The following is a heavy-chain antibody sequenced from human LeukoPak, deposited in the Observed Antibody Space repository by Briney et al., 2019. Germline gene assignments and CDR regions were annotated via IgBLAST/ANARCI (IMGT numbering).Heavy chain of an antibody. J-gene: IGHJ3*02. CDR1: GFTFSTYN. CDR2: IDGSGGAI. D-gene: IGHD2-2*03. Sequence: GGSLRLSCAASGFTFSTYNMSWVRQAPGKGLQWVACIDGSGGAIYYADSVKGRFTISRDNSKSTLYLQMNSLRADDTAIYYCAKWMSRVQAFDIWGQGTMVTVS. V-gene: IGHV3-23*01. CDR3: AKWMSRVQAFDI.